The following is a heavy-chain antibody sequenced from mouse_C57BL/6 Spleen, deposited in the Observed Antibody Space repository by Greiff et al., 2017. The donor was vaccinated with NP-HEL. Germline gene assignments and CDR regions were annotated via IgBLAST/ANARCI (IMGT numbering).Heavy chain of an antibody. CDR1: GFTFSSYT. CDR2: ISGGGGNT. CDR3: ARQGAPHYCAMDD. V-gene: IGHV5-9*01. J-gene: IGHJ4*01. Sequence: EVQLVESGGGLVKPGGSLKLSCAASGFTFSSYTMSWVRQTPEKRLEWVATISGGGGNTYYPDSVQGRSTISTDNAKNTRYLQMSSLRSEDTALYDCARQGAPHYCAMDDWGQGTSVTVSS.